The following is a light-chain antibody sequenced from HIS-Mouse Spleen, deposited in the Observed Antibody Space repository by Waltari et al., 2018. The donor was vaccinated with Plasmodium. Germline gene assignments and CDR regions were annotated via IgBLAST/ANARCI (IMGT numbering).Light chain of an antibody. CDR3: YSTDSSGNHRV. CDR1: ALPTKY. J-gene: IGLJ3*02. Sequence: SYELTQPPPVSVSPGQTARTTCPGDALPTKYAYWYQQKSGQAPVLVIYEDSKRPAGIPERVSGSSSGTMATLTISGAQVEDEADYYCYSTDSSGNHRVFGGGTKLTVL. V-gene: IGLV3-10*01. CDR2: EDS.